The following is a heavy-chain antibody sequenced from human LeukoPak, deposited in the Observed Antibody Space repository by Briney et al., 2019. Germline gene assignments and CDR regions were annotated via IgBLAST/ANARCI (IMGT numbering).Heavy chain of an antibody. J-gene: IGHJ3*02. V-gene: IGHV3-21*01. CDR2: ISSSSSYI. D-gene: IGHD3-3*01. CDR1: GFTFSSYS. Sequence: GGSLRLSCAASGFTFSSYSMNWVRQAPGKGPEWVSSISSSSSYIYYADSVKGRFTISRDNAKNSLYLQMNSLRAEDTAVYYCARVSAYYGSRAAFDIWGQGTMVTVSS. CDR3: ARVSAYYGSRAAFDI.